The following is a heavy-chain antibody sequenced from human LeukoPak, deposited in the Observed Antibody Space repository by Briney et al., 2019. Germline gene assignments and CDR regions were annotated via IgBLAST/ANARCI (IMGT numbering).Heavy chain of an antibody. Sequence: GGSLRLSCAASGFIFNNYGLVWLRQSPQKGREWVSVISNDGGGTTYADFVRGRFSVSRDNSKNTLFLQMNSLRAEDTALYYCAKGSSGYFFDLWGQGTLVTVSS. CDR1: GFIFNNYG. D-gene: IGHD3-22*01. J-gene: IGHJ4*02. V-gene: IGHV3-23*01. CDR3: AKGSSGYFFDL. CDR2: ISNDGGGT.